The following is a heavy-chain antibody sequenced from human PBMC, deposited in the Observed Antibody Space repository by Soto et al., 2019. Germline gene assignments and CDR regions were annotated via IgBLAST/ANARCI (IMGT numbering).Heavy chain of an antibody. CDR3: AREWSGGIAAAGTYWFDP. D-gene: IGHD6-13*01. CDR2: IIPIFGTA. Sequence: GASVKVSFKASGGTFSSYAISWVRRAPGQGLEWMGGIIPIFGTANYAQKFQGRVTITADESTSTAYMELSSLRSEDTAVYYCAREWSGGIAAAGTYWFDPWGQGTLVTVSS. V-gene: IGHV1-69*13. CDR1: GGTFSSYA. J-gene: IGHJ5*02.